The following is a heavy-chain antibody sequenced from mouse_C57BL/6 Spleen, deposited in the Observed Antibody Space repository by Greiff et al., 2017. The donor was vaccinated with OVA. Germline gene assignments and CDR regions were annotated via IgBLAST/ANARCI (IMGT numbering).Heavy chain of an antibody. Sequence: QVQLQQPGAELVRPGSSVKLSCKASGYTFTSYWMHWVKQRPGQGLEWIGDIYPGSGSTNYNEKFKSKATLTVDTSSSTAYMQLSSLTSEDSAVYYCARGEVTTVVATGEFDYWGQGTTLTVSS. D-gene: IGHD1-1*01. J-gene: IGHJ2*01. V-gene: IGHV1-55*01. CDR2: IYPGSGST. CDR1: GYTFTSYW. CDR3: ARGEVTTVVATGEFDY.